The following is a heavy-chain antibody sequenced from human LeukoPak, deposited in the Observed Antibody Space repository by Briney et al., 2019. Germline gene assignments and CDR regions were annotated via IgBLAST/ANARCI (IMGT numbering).Heavy chain of an antibody. V-gene: IGHV4-59*08. CDR1: GGSISSYY. Sequence: PSETLSLTRTVSGGSISSYYWSWIRQPPGKGLEWIGYIIYSGGTNYNPSLKSRVTISVDTSKNQFSLKLSSVTAADTAVYFCARQPGGEMANALDYWGQGTLVTVSS. J-gene: IGHJ4*02. D-gene: IGHD5-24*01. CDR3: ARQPGGEMANALDY. CDR2: IIYSGGT.